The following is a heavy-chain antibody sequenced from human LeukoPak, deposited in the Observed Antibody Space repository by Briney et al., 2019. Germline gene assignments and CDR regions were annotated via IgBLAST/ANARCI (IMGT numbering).Heavy chain of an antibody. CDR1: GFAFSFYA. Sequence: GGSLRLSCAASGFAFSFYAMSWLRQPPGKGLEWVSTINANSGTTSYAASMRGRFTISRDNSKNTLYLQVNTLRADDTATYYCAKPISGGLAVTADWFHPWGQGTLVVVSS. CDR3: AKPISGGLAVTADWFHP. D-gene: IGHD6-19*01. V-gene: IGHV3-23*01. CDR2: INANSGTT. J-gene: IGHJ5*01.